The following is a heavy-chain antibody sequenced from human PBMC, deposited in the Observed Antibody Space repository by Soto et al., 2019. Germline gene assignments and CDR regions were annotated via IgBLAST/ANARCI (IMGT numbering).Heavy chain of an antibody. CDR3: ARYSSRWSFNWFDP. V-gene: IGHV4-59*01. Sequence: SETLSLTCTVSGGSISSYYWSWIRQPPGKGLEWIGYIYYSGSTNYNPSLKSRVTISVDTSKNQFSLKLSSVTAADTAVYYCARYSSRWSFNWFDPWGQGTLVTVSS. CDR2: IYYSGST. CDR1: GGSISSYY. J-gene: IGHJ5*02. D-gene: IGHD6-13*01.